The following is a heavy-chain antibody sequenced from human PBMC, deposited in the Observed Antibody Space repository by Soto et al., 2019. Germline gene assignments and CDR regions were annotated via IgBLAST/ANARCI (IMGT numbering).Heavy chain of an antibody. CDR1: GGSISRGGNY. CDR2: IYYSGST. V-gene: IGHV4-31*03. D-gene: IGHD2-15*01. J-gene: IGHJ2*01. Sequence: QVQLQESGPGLVKPSQTLSLTCTVSGGSISRGGNYWSWIRQHPGKGLEWIGYIYYSGSTYYNPSLKSRVTISVDTPKNQFSVKLSSVTAADTAVYYCARDPSVANYWYFDLWGRGTLVTVSS. CDR3: ARDPSVANYWYFDL.